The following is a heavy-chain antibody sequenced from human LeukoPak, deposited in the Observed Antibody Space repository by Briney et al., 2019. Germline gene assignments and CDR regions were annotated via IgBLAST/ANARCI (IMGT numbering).Heavy chain of an antibody. CDR3: ARRAGGLVILGYYFDY. Sequence: GASVKVSCKASGYTFTGYYMHWVRQAPGQGLEWMGWINPNSGGTNYAQKLQGRVTMTTDTSTSTAYMELRSLRSDDTAVYYCARRAGGLVILGYYFDYWGQGTLVTVSS. CDR2: INPNSGGT. D-gene: IGHD3/OR15-3a*01. V-gene: IGHV1-2*02. CDR1: GYTFTGYY. J-gene: IGHJ4*02.